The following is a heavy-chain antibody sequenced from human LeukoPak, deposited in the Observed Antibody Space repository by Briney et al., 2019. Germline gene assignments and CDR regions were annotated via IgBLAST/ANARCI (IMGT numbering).Heavy chain of an antibody. CDR2: INGDGSST. CDR1: GFTFSSYA. CDR3: VTKRGSGSYLFEY. V-gene: IGHV3-74*01. Sequence: GGSLRLSCAASGFTFSSYAMSWVRQAPGKGLVWVSRINGDGSSTSYADSVKGRFTISRDNAKNTVHLQMNSLRAEDTAVYYCVTKRGSGSYLFEYWGQGTLVTVSS. J-gene: IGHJ4*02. D-gene: IGHD3-10*01.